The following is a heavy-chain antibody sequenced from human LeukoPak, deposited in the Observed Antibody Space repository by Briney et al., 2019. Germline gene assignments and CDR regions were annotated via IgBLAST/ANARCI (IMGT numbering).Heavy chain of an antibody. J-gene: IGHJ4*02. CDR1: GFTFRDYG. V-gene: IGHV3-30*02. Sequence: PGGSLRLSCAASGFTFRDYGIHWVRQAPGKGLEWVAFIRYDGNNKHYADSVKGRFTISRDNSKNTLYLQMNSLRVEDTAVYYCAKDKSIYYCDNSGFQGYLDFWGQGTLVTVSS. D-gene: IGHD3-22*01. CDR2: IRYDGNNK. CDR3: AKDKSIYYCDNSGFQGYLDF.